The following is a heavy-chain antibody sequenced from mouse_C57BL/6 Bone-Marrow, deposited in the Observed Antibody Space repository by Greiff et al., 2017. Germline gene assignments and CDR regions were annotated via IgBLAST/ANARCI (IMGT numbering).Heavy chain of an antibody. CDR1: GYAFSSYW. Sequence: QVQLKESGAELVKPGASVKISCKASGYAFSSYWMNWVKQRPGKGLEWIGQIYPGAGDTNYNGKFKGKATLTADKSSSTAYMQLSSLTSEDSAVYFWSRSFFYYGSTWSFDVWGTGTTVTVSS. V-gene: IGHV1-80*01. D-gene: IGHD1-1*01. CDR2: IYPGAGDT. CDR3: SRSFFYYGSTWSFDV. J-gene: IGHJ1*03.